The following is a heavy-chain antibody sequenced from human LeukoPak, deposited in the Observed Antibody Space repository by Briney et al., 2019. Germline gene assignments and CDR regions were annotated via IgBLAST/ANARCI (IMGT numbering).Heavy chain of an antibody. CDR1: GGSISSGDYY. V-gene: IGHV4-30-4*08. D-gene: IGHD3-3*01. Sequence: PSQTLSLTCTVSGGSISSGDYYWSWIRQPPGKGLEWIGYIYYSGSTYYTPSLKSRVTISVDTSKNQFSLKLSSVTAADTAVYYCARDPPAYDFWSGYPAGLGYWGQGTLVTVSS. J-gene: IGHJ4*02. CDR3: ARDPPAYDFWSGYPAGLGY. CDR2: IYYSGST.